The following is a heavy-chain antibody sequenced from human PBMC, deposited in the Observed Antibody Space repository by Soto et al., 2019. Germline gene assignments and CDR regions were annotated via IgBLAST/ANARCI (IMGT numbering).Heavy chain of an antibody. J-gene: IGHJ1*01. CDR2: ISYDGSNQ. V-gene: IGHV3-30*18. D-gene: IGHD2-15*01. Sequence: QVQLVESGGGVVQPGRSLRLSCAASGFTFSSYGLHWVRQAPGKGLEWVAVISYDGSNQYYADSVKGRFTISRDNSKNTLYLQMNSLRAEDTAVYYCAKDKGYCSGGSCYQNHFQHWGQGTLVTVSS. CDR3: AKDKGYCSGGSCYQNHFQH. CDR1: GFTFSSYG.